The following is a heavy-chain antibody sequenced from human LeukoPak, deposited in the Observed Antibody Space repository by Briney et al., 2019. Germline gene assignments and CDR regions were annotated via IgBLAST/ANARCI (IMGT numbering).Heavy chain of an antibody. Sequence: ASVKVSCKASGYNFDKFGIAWVRQAPGQGLEWMGWINTYNGNKKYAHQIQGRVTMTTDTSTSTVYMELRSLRSDDTAVYFCARDTPQHLKRYDYWGQGTQVTVSS. J-gene: IGHJ4*02. CDR2: INTYNGNK. CDR3: ARDTPQHLKRYDY. D-gene: IGHD6-13*01. CDR1: GYNFDKFG. V-gene: IGHV1-18*01.